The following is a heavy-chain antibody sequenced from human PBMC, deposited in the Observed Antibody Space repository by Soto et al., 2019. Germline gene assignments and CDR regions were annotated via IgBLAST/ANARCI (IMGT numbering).Heavy chain of an antibody. CDR1: GGSMSSYY. V-gene: IGHV4-59*08. CDR2: IYYRGNT. Sequence: QVQLQESGPGLVKPSATLSLTCSVSGGSMSSYYWSWLRQSPGTGLEWIGYIYYRGNTKYSPSLKRRVTISVDTTKNQFSRKLNSVTAADTAVYYCASRAVDKARGGEFWGQGTLVTVSS. J-gene: IGHJ4*02. CDR3: ASRAVDKARGGEF. D-gene: IGHD2-21*01.